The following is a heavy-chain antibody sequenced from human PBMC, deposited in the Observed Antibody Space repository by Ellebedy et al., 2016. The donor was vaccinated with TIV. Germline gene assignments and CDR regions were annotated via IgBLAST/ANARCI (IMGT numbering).Heavy chain of an antibody. D-gene: IGHD3-9*01. Sequence: SETLSLXXTVSGGSISSSSYYWGWIRQPPGKGLEWIGSIYYSGSTYYNPSLKSRVTISVDTSKNQFSLKLSSVTAADTAVYYCARHFDYLPDLWGQGTMVTVSS. CDR1: GGSISSSSYY. CDR3: ARHFDYLPDL. V-gene: IGHV4-39*01. J-gene: IGHJ3*01. CDR2: IYYSGST.